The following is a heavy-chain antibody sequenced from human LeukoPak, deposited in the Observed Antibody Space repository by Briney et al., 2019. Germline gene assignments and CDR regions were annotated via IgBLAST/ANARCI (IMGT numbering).Heavy chain of an antibody. CDR3: AKGNGYSYGRYYFDY. D-gene: IGHD5-18*01. Sequence: GGSLRLSCAASGFTFSSYAMGWVRQAPGKGLEWVSAITASGGNTYYADSVKGRFTISRDNSKNTPYLQVNSLRAEDTAVYYCAKGNGYSYGRYYFDYWGQGTLVTVSS. CDR2: ITASGGNT. CDR1: GFTFSSYA. J-gene: IGHJ4*02. V-gene: IGHV3-23*01.